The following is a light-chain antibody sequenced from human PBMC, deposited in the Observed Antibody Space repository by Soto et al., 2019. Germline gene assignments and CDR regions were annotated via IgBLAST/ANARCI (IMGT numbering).Light chain of an antibody. CDR2: EAS. CDR1: QSISSW. Sequence: GDRVTISCRASQSISSWLAWYQQNTGKAPKLLIYEASSLESGVPSRFSGRGYGTEFTRTSTSLTPDGFATYYCQDYASYPWPVCQGTQVAIK. V-gene: IGKV1-5*01. J-gene: IGKJ1*01. CDR3: QDYASYPWP.